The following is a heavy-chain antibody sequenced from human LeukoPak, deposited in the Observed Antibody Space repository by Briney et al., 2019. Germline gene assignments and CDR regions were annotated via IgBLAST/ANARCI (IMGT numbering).Heavy chain of an antibody. CDR2: IKQDGSAK. V-gene: IGHV3-7*01. D-gene: IGHD5-12*01. CDR1: GFTFNRYW. Sequence: GGSLRLSCAASGFTFNRYWMSWVRQAPGKELQWLANIKQDGSAKYYVDSVKARFTISRDNAKNSLYLQMNSLRAEDTAVYYCARVEASGYDYGAFDYWGQGTLVTVSS. CDR3: ARVEASGYDYGAFDY. J-gene: IGHJ4*02.